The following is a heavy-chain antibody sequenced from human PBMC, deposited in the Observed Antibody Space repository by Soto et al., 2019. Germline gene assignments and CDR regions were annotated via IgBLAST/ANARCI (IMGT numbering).Heavy chain of an antibody. CDR2: ISYDGSNK. CDR3: AKDPQSSGWSSYYFDY. V-gene: IGHV3-30*18. CDR1: GFTFSSYG. J-gene: IGHJ4*02. Sequence: QVQLVESGGGVVQPGRSLRLSCAASGFTFSSYGMHWVRQAPGKGLEWVAVISYDGSNKYYADSVKGRSTISRDNSKNTLYLQMNSLRAEDTAVYYCAKDPQSSGWSSYYFDYWGQGTLVTVSS. D-gene: IGHD6-19*01.